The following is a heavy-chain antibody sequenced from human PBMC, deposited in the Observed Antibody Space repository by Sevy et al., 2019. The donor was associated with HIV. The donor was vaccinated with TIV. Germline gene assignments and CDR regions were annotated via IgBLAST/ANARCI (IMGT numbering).Heavy chain of an antibody. CDR2: FDYDNGET. J-gene: IGHJ4*02. CDR3: ATLGGLEETEGY. D-gene: IGHD1-26*01. Sequence: ASVKVSCKVSGYSLTELSMHWVRQAPGKGLEWMGGFDYDNGETMNAQKFQGRFTMTEDTSTDTVYMELSSLRSDDTAVYYCATLGGLEETEGYWGQGTLVTVSS. V-gene: IGHV1-24*01. CDR1: GYSLTELS.